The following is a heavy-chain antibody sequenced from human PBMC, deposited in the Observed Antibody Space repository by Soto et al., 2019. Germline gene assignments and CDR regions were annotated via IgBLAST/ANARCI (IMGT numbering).Heavy chain of an antibody. CDR3: AKDGGYCSSTSCLSWFDP. Sequence: LSCAASGFTFSSYAMSWVRQAPGKGLEWVSAISGSGGSTYYADSVKGRFTISRDNSKNTLYLQMNSLRAEDTAVYYCAKDGGYCSSTSCLSWFDPWGQGTLVTVSS. J-gene: IGHJ5*02. D-gene: IGHD2-2*01. CDR2: ISGSGGST. V-gene: IGHV3-23*01. CDR1: GFTFSSYA.